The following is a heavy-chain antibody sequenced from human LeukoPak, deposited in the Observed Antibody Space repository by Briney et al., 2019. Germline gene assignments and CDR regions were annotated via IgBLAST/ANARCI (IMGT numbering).Heavy chain of an antibody. CDR3: AVGGGLWFGLVDS. CDR1: GFTVSGNY. V-gene: IGHV3-53*01. CDR2: IYSDSTT. J-gene: IGHJ4*02. Sequence: GGSLRLSCAASGFTVSGNYMSWVRQAPGKGLEWVSVIYSDSTTYYADSVKGRFTISRDNSKNTIYLQMNSLRAEDTAVYYCAVGGGLWFGLVDSWGQGTLVTVSS. D-gene: IGHD3-10*01.